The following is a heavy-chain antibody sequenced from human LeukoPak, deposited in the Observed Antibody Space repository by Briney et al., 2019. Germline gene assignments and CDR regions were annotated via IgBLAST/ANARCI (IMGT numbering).Heavy chain of an antibody. CDR2: INQDGRIK. Sequence: GGSLRLSCAASGLTVGSNYMAWVRQAPGKGLEWVANINQDGRIKYSVGSVMGRFTISRDNAENSLYLQMNSLRDEDTAVYYCARILPGAVGDVLDLWGQGTKVTVTS. D-gene: IGHD6-19*01. J-gene: IGHJ3*01. V-gene: IGHV3-7*01. CDR3: ARILPGAVGDVLDL. CDR1: GLTVGSNY.